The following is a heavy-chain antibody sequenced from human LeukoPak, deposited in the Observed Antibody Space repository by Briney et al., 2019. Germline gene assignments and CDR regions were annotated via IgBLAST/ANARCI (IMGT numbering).Heavy chain of an antibody. CDR3: ARILTVGATYDY. CDR2: IKRDGSEK. J-gene: IGHJ4*02. Sequence: GGSLRLSCAASGFTFSIYWMNCVRQAPGKGLEWVANIKRDGSEKYYVESVKCRFTISRDNAKNSLYLQMNGLRAEDTAVYYCARILTVGATYDYWGQGTLVTVSS. CDR1: GFTFSIYW. D-gene: IGHD1-26*01. V-gene: IGHV3-7*01.